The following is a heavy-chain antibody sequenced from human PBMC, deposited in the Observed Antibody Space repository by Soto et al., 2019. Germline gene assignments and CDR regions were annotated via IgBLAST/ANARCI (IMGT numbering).Heavy chain of an antibody. J-gene: IGHJ5*02. CDR1: GFTFSSYA. CDR2: LSGSGAST. CDR3: AKGVKAAAGAGSRFDP. Sequence: EVQLLESGGGLVHPGGSLRLSCAASGFTFSSYAMNWVRQAPGKGLEWVSALSGSGASTYYADSVKGRFTISRDNSKNTLDLQMNSLRAEDTAVYYCAKGVKAAAGAGSRFDPWGQGTLVTVSS. D-gene: IGHD6-13*01. V-gene: IGHV3-23*01.